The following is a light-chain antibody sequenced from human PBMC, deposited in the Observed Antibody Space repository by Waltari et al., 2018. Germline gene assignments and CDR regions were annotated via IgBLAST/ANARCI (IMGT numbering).Light chain of an antibody. J-gene: IGLJ2*01. CDR2: RDS. V-gene: IGLV3-9*01. Sequence: SYELTQPLSVSVALGPTARIPCGGNHIGSKNVHWYPQKPGQAPVLVIYRDSNRPSGIPERFSGSNSGNTATLTISRAQAGDEADYYCQVWDSSTHVVFGGGTKLTVL. CDR3: QVWDSSTHVV. CDR1: HIGSKN.